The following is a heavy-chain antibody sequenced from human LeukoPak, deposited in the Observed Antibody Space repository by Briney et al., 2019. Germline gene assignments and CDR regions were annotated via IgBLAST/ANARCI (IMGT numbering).Heavy chain of an antibody. CDR2: IWHDESNQ. CDR1: GFTFSFYG. J-gene: IGHJ6*02. CDR3: AREFPRTYYGLDV. Sequence: GGSLRLSCAASGFTFSFYGIHWVRQAPGKGLEWVAVIWHDESNQKHADSVKGRFTISRDNSKNTVYLQMNSLRAEDAAVYYRAREFPRTYYGLDVWGQGTTVTVS. V-gene: IGHV3-33*01.